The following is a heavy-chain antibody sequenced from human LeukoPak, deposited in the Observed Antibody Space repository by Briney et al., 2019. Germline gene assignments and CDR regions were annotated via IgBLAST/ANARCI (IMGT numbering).Heavy chain of an antibody. CDR2: IKHHGSQK. J-gene: IGHJ4*02. CDR3: ARDSSRGHFEY. V-gene: IGHV3-7*01. CDR1: GFTFSHYW. D-gene: IGHD3-10*01. Sequence: GGSLRLSCAASGFTFSHYWMSWVRRAPGKGLEWVANIKHHGSQKEHVDSVKGRFTISRDNAKSTLFLQMNSLRAQDTVVYFCARDSSRGHFEYWGQGTLVSVSS.